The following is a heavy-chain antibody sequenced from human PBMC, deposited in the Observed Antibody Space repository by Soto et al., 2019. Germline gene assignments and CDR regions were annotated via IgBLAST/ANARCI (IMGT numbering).Heavy chain of an antibody. V-gene: IGHV4-34*01. CDR3: AALSWADGY. J-gene: IGHJ4*02. Sequence: SETQSLTSAVYGGSFRPHYWSCVRQPPGQGLAWIGSIYYSGSTYYTPSLKSRVAISVDTSKNQFSLKLSSVTAADTAVYYCAALSWADGYWGQGTLVTVSS. CDR1: GGSFRPHY. D-gene: IGHD6-13*01. CDR2: IYYSGST.